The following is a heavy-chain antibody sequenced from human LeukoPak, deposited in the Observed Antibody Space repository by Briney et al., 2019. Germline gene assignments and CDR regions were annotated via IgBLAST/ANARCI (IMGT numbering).Heavy chain of an antibody. CDR1: GFTFSNYG. CDR2: IWYDGGNK. Sequence: GGSLRLSCAASGFTFSNYGMHWVRQAPGKGLEWVAVIWYDGGNKYYADSVKGRFTISRDNSKNTLYQQMNSLRAEDTAIYYCAKDFGSPGNIWGQGTMVTVSS. J-gene: IGHJ3*02. V-gene: IGHV3-33*06. D-gene: IGHD1-26*01. CDR3: AKDFGSPGNI.